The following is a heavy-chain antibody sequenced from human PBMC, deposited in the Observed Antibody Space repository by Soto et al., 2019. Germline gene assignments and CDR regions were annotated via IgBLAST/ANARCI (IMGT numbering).Heavy chain of an antibody. Sequence: SETLSLTCTVSGGSISSYYWSWIRQPAGKGLEWIGRIYTSGSTNYNPSLKSRVTMSVDTSKNQFSLKLSSVTAADTAVYYCARVYSSGYYPLTGWAYWYFDLWGRGTLVTVSS. CDR1: GGSISSYY. CDR2: IYTSGST. D-gene: IGHD3-22*01. J-gene: IGHJ2*01. V-gene: IGHV4-4*07. CDR3: ARVYSSGYYPLTGWAYWYFDL.